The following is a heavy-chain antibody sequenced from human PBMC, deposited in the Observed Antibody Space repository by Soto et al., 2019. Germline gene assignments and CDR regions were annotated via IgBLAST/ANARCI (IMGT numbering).Heavy chain of an antibody. V-gene: IGHV3-23*01. CDR1: GFTFSSYA. J-gene: IGHJ6*02. CDR3: AQWGSRDWAPYYGMDV. Sequence: EVQLLESGGGLVQPGGSLRLSCAASGFTFSSYAMSWVRQAPGKGLEWVSGVSGSGGSTFYADSVKGRFTISRDNSKNAVYLQMDSLRDEDTGVYKCAQWGSRDWAPYYGMDVWGQGTTVTVSS. D-gene: IGHD3-16*01. CDR2: VSGSGGST.